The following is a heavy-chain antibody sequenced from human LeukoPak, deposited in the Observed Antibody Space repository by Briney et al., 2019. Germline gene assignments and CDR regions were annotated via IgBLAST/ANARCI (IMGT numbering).Heavy chain of an antibody. CDR3: ARDAFRSSYKLGPPDL. V-gene: IGHV3-23*01. Sequence: PGGSLRLSCAASGFTFSDHAMSWVRQAPGKGLEWVSAISAIGGSTHYADSVKGRFTVSRDNSKNTLYLQLNSLRADDTAFYYCARDAFRSSYKLGPPDLWGQGTLVSVSS. CDR2: ISAIGGST. CDR1: GFTFSDHA. J-gene: IGHJ4*02. D-gene: IGHD6-19*01.